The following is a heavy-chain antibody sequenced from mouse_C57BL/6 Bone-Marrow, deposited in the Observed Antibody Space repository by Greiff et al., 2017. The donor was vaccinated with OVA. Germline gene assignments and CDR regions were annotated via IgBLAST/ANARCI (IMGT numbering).Heavy chain of an antibody. V-gene: IGHV5-4*01. CDR3: ARGYSNYVDY. CDR1: GFTFSSYA. D-gene: IGHD2-5*01. J-gene: IGHJ2*01. Sequence: EVQVVESGGGLVKPGGSLKLSCAASGFTFSSYAMSWVRQTPEKRLEWVATISDGGSYTYYPDNVKGRFTISRDNAKNNLYLQMSHLKSEDTAMYYCARGYSNYVDYWGQGTTLTVSS. CDR2: ISDGGSYT.